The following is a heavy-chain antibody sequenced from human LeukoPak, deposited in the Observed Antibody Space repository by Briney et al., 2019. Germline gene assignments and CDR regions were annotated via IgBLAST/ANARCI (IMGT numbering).Heavy chain of an antibody. CDR1: GFTFSSYS. V-gene: IGHV3-23*01. J-gene: IGHJ4*02. Sequence: GGSLRLSCAASGFTFSSYSMNWVRQAPGKGLEWVSAISGSDGTTYYADSVKGRFTISRDNSKSTLYLQMNSLRAEDTAVYYCAKPDCSYSDCYRLTYWGQGTLVTVSS. CDR3: AKPDCSYSDCYRLTY. D-gene: IGHD2-2*02. CDR2: ISGSDGTT.